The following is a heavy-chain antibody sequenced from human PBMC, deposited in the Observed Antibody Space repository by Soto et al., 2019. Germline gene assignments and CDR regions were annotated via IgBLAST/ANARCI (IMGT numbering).Heavy chain of an antibody. J-gene: IGHJ4*02. Sequence: EVQLLESGGGLVQPGGSLRLSCAASGFTFSSYAMRWVRQAPGKGLEWVSAISGSGGSTYYADSVKGRFTISRDNSKNTLYLQMNSLRAEDTAVYYCAKVVVVVVVAAKNHFDYWGQGTLVTVSS. D-gene: IGHD2-15*01. V-gene: IGHV3-23*01. CDR1: GFTFSSYA. CDR3: AKVVVVVVVAAKNHFDY. CDR2: ISGSGGST.